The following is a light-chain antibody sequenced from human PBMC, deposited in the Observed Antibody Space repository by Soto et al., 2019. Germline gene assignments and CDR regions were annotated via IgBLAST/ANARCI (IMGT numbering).Light chain of an antibody. J-gene: IGKJ1*01. CDR1: QSIRSW. CDR3: QQYNSRRT. Sequence: IQMTQSPSTLSPSVVNIFTITCRASQSIRSWLAWYHQKPGNAPKFLIYDASTFQSGVPSRLSGSGSGTEFTLNISSLKTDDYATYYCQQYNSRRTFGQGTKVDI. CDR2: DAS. V-gene: IGKV1-5*01.